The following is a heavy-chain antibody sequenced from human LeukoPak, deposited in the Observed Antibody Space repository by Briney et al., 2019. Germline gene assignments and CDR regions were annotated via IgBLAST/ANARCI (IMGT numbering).Heavy chain of an antibody. CDR1: GGTFSSYA. CDR2: IIPIFGTA. J-gene: IGHJ4*02. V-gene: IGHV1-69*06. CDR3: ARVGEYCFDY. Sequence: SVKVSCKASGGTFSSYAISWVRQASGQGLEWMGRIIPIFGTANYAQKFQGRVTITADKSTSTAYMELSSLRSEDTAVYYCARVGEYCFDYWGQGILVTVSS. D-gene: IGHD3-16*01.